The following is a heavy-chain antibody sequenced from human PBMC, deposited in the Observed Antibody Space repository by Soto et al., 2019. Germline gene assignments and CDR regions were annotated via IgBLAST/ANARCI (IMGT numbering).Heavy chain of an antibody. V-gene: IGHV4-61*01. CDR2: IYYAGTT. CDR3: ARVKRYFDWSLTFDY. Sequence: PSGTLSLTCTVSGGSVSSGTYYWGCIRQAPGKGLVWIGYIYYAGTTNYNSSLKRRITISIDTSKNQFFLKLSSVTDAATALYCGARVKRYFDWSLTFDYWGQGILVTVSS. CDR1: GGSVSSGTYY. J-gene: IGHJ4*02. D-gene: IGHD3-9*01.